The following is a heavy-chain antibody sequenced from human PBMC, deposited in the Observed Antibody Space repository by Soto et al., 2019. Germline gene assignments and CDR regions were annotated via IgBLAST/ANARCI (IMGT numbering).Heavy chain of an antibody. J-gene: IGHJ4*02. V-gene: IGHV1-3*01. CDR2: INAGNGNI. Sequence: GASVKVSCKASGYTFTSYGIHWVRQAPGQGLEWMGWINAGNGNIKYSQNFQDRVTITRDTSASTAYMELSSLGFEDTAVYYCAEDNRGYYYWGQGTPVTVSS. D-gene: IGHD3-22*01. CDR3: AEDNRGYYY. CDR1: GYTFTSYG.